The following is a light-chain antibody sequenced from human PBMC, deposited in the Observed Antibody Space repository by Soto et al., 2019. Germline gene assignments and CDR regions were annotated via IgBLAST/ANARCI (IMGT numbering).Light chain of an antibody. J-gene: IGKJ4*01. V-gene: IGKV1-5*03. CDR2: KAY. CDR3: QQYNSYSPSLT. CDR1: QSISSW. Sequence: DIQMTQSPSTLSASVGDRVTITCRASQSISSWLAWYQQKPGKAPKLLIYKAYSLKSGVPSRFSGSGSGTEFTLTLSSLQPDDFATYYCQQYNSYSPSLTFGGGTKVEIK.